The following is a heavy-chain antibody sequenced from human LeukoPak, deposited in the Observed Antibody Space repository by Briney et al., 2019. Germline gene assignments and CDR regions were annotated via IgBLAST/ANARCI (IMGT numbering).Heavy chain of an antibody. D-gene: IGHD3-10*01. Sequence: SETLSLTCAVYGGSFSAYYWTWIRQSPGKGLEWIGEINHSGSTNYNPSLKSRVTISVDTSKNQFSLKLSSVTAADTAVYYCARSQDYYGSGSSYFLPNYPDYWGQGTLVTVSS. J-gene: IGHJ4*02. CDR1: GGSFSAYY. CDR3: ARSQDYYGSGSSYFLPNYPDY. CDR2: INHSGST. V-gene: IGHV4-34*01.